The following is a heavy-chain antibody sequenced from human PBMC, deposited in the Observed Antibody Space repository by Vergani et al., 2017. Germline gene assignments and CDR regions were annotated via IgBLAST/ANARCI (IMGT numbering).Heavy chain of an antibody. D-gene: IGHD1-26*01. V-gene: IGHV3-11*06. CDR1: GFTFSDYY. CDR3: AGDRNSGSFDY. CDR2: ISSSSSYT. J-gene: IGHJ4*02. Sequence: QVQLVESGGGLVKPGGSLRLSCAASGFTFSDYYMSWIRQAPGKGLEWVSYISSSSSYTNYADSVKGRFTISRDNAKNSLYLQMNSLRAEDTAVYYCAGDRNSGSFDYWGQGTLVTVSS.